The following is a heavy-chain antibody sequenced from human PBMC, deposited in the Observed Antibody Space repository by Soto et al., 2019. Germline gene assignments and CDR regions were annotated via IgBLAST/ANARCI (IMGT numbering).Heavy chain of an antibody. Sequence: SLRLSCVVSGSTFSDYGMHWVRQAPGKGLDWVAVVSKDGSDSYYADSVKGRFTISRDNSKNTLYLEMNSLRPEDTAVYYCASRVPEGPYGAPYLQHWGQGTLVTVSS. CDR3: ASRVPEGPYGAPYLQH. J-gene: IGHJ1*01. CDR1: GSTFSDYG. D-gene: IGHD3-16*01. V-gene: IGHV3-30*03. CDR2: VSKDGSDS.